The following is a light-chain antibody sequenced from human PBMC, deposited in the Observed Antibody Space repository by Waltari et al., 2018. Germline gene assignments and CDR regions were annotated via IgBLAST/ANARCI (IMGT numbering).Light chain of an antibody. CDR2: DAS. J-gene: IGKJ4*01. Sequence: EILLTQSPVTLSLSPGERATLSCRASQSVNNYLAWYQQKPGQAPRLRIFDASKRATGIPARFSGSGSGTDFTLTISSLEPQDSAVYFCQQRSHWPPLTFGGGTKVEIK. CDR3: QQRSHWPPLT. CDR1: QSVNNY. V-gene: IGKV3-11*01.